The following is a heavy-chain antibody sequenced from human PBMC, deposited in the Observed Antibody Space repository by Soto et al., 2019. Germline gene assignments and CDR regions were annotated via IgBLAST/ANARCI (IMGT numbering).Heavy chain of an antibody. J-gene: IGHJ6*02. CDR1: GDSIRSGNHY. Sequence: SETLSLTCTVSGDSIRSGNHYWSWIRQPPGKGLEWIGYIYYSGSTYYSPSLKSRVTISVDTSKNQFSLKLNSVTAADTAVYYCGGVDILTVFGCMDVWGQGTTVTVSS. CDR3: GGVDILTVFGCMDV. V-gene: IGHV4-30-4*01. D-gene: IGHD3-9*01. CDR2: IYYSGST.